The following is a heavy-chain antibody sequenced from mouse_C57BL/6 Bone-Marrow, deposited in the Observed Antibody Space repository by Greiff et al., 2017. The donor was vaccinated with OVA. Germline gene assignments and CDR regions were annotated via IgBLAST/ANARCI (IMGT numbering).Heavy chain of an antibody. D-gene: IGHD2-2*01. CDR2: IRSKSNNYAT. Sequence: EVQLVESGGGLVQPKGSLKLSCAASGFSFNTYAMNWVRQAPGKGLEWVARIRSKSNNYATYYADSVKDRFTISRDDSESMLYLQMNNLKTEDTAMDYCVRPHYGYDGGMDYWGQGTSVTVSS. CDR1: GFSFNTYA. J-gene: IGHJ4*01. V-gene: IGHV10-1*01. CDR3: VRPHYGYDGGMDY.